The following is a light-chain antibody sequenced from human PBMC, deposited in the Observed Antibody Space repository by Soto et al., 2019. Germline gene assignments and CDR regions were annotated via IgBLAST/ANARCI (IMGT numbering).Light chain of an antibody. Sequence: QSALTQPASVSGSPRQSITISCTGTSRDVGGYNYVSWYQQHPGKAPKLMIYEVSNRPSGVSNRFSGSKSGNTASLTISGLQAEDEADYYCSSYTSSSTYVFGTGTKLTVL. V-gene: IGLV2-14*01. CDR1: SRDVGGYNY. J-gene: IGLJ1*01. CDR2: EVS. CDR3: SSYTSSSTYV.